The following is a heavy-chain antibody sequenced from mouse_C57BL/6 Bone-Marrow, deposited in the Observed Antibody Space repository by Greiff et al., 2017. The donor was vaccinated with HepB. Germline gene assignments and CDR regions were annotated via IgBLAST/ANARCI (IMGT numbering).Heavy chain of an antibody. Sequence: QVQLQQSGAELVKPGASVKLSCKASGYTFTSYWMQWVNQRPGQGLEWIGEIDPSDSYISYNQKFKGKATLTVDTSSSTAYMQLSSLTSEDSAFYYSGRGSCIGAWFAYWGQGTLVTVSA. V-gene: IGHV1-50*01. CDR1: GYTFTSYW. J-gene: IGHJ3*01. CDR2: IDPSDSYI. CDR3: GRGSCIGAWFAY. D-gene: IGHD2-14*01.